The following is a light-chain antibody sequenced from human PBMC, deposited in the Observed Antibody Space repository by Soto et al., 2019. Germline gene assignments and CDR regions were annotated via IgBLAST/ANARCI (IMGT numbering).Light chain of an antibody. CDR3: YSHAGDYIYV. Sequence: QSALAQPRSVSGSPGQSVTISCTGTSTDVGAYRFVSWYQQHPGKAPKLIIHDVNKRPSGVPDRSSGSKSDNTASLAISGLQAEDEADYYCYSHAGDYIYVFGTGTKVTVL. CDR1: STDVGAYRF. CDR2: DVN. J-gene: IGLJ1*01. V-gene: IGLV2-11*01.